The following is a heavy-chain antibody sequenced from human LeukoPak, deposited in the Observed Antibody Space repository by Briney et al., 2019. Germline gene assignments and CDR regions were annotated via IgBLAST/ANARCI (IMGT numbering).Heavy chain of an antibody. D-gene: IGHD6-13*01. CDR2: IIPIFGTA. V-gene: IGHV1-69*13. Sequence: ASVKVSCKASGGTFSSYAISWVRQAPGQGLEWMGGIIPIFGTANYAQKFQGRVTITADESTSTAYMELSSLRSEDTAVYYCATDFVRIAAAGPGEYYFDYWGQGTLVTVSS. J-gene: IGHJ4*02. CDR3: ATDFVRIAAAGPGEYYFDY. CDR1: GGTFSSYA.